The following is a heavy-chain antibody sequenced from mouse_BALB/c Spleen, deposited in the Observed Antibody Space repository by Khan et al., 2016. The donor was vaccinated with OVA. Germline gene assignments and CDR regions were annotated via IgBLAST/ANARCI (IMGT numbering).Heavy chain of an antibody. D-gene: IGHD2-1*01. Sequence: QVQLKQSGPELVKPGASVKMSCKASGYTFTDYIINWVKQRTGQGLEWIGDIYPGSDNTYYNEKFKGKATLTADKSSNTVYMQISSLTSEDFAVYFCARSGDGTFAYWGQGTLVTVSA. CDR1: GYTFTDYI. CDR2: IYPGSDNT. V-gene: IGHV1-77*01. CDR3: ARSGDGTFAY. J-gene: IGHJ3*01.